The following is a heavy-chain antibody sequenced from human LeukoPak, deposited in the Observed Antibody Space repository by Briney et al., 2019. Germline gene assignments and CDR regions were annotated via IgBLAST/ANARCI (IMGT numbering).Heavy chain of an antibody. CDR3: ARNVDSGLDY. D-gene: IGHD3-10*01. J-gene: IGHJ4*02. V-gene: IGHV1-46*03. CDR2: INPSGGST. CDR1: GGTFSSYA. Sequence: ASVKVSCKASGGTFSSYAISGVRQAPGQGLEWMGFINPSGGSTSYAQKFQGRVTMTRVTSTSTVYMELSSLRSEDTAVYYCARNVDSGLDYWGQGTLVTVSS.